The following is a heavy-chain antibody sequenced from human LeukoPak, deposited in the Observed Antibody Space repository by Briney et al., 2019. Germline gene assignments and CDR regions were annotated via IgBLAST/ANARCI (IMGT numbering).Heavy chain of an antibody. Sequence: ASVKVSFKASGYTFTGYYIHCVRQAPGQGLEWMGIINPSDGTTSYAQKFQGRVTMTRDTSTSTVYMELSSLRSEDTAVYYCVRAPANKYDSRLPEDYWGQGTLVTVSS. J-gene: IGHJ4*02. CDR1: GYTFTGYY. CDR3: VRAPANKYDSRLPEDY. V-gene: IGHV1-46*01. CDR2: INPSDGTT. D-gene: IGHD3-22*01.